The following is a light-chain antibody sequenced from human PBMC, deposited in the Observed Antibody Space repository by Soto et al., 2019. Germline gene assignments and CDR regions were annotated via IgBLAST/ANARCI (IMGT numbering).Light chain of an antibody. CDR3: QQYGGSPRYP. V-gene: IGKV3-20*01. CDR1: QSVSSTY. J-gene: IGKJ2*01. CDR2: ITS. Sequence: EIVLTQSPGTLSLSPGERATLSCRASQSVSSTYLAWYQQRPGQAPRLLIYITSSRATGIPDRFSGSGSGTDFTLTISRLEPEDFAVYYFQQYGGSPRYPFGQGTKLEIK.